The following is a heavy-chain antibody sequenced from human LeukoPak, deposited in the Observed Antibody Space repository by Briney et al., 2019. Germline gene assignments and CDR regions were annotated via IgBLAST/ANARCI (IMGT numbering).Heavy chain of an antibody. J-gene: IGHJ5*02. CDR1: GYTFTSYG. CDR3: ASQGDILTGSPFRSWFDP. V-gene: IGHV1-69*13. CDR2: IIPIFGTA. D-gene: IGHD3-9*01. Sequence: ASVKVSCKASGYTFTSYGIGWVRQAPGQGLEWMGGIIPIFGTANYAQKFQGRVTITADESTSTAYMELSSLRSEDTAVYYCASQGDILTGSPFRSWFDPWGQGTLVTVSS.